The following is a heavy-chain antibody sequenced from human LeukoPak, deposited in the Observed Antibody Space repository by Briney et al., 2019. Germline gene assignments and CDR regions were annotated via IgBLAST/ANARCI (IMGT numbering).Heavy chain of an antibody. Sequence: PGGSLRLFCAASGFTFSNYAMNWVRLAPGKGLEWVTVISSGGGTTYYSDSVKGRFIISRDNSKNTLYLQMNSLRAEDTAVYYCAKDMAIKPDYRSGSYPSVWFDAWGQGTLVTVSS. CDR1: GFTFSNYA. CDR2: ISSGGGTT. V-gene: IGHV3-23*01. D-gene: IGHD3-10*01. J-gene: IGHJ5*02. CDR3: AKDMAIKPDYRSGSYPSVWFDA.